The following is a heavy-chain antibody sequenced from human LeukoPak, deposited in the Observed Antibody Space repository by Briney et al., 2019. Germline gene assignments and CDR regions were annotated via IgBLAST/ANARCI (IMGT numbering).Heavy chain of an antibody. CDR3: AREYPLFRYFDY. Sequence: SSVKVSCKASGGTFSSYVINWARQAPGQGLEWMGGIIPIFGTANYAQKFQGRVTITADKSTSTAYMELSSLRSEDTAVYYCAREYPLFRYFDYWGQGTLVTVSS. D-gene: IGHD2-2*01. CDR2: IIPIFGTA. V-gene: IGHV1-69*06. CDR1: GGTFSSYV. J-gene: IGHJ4*02.